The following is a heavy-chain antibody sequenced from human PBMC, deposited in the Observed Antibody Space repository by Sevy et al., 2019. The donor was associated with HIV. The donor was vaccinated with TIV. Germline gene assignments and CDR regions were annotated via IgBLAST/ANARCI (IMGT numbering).Heavy chain of an antibody. Sequence: SETLSLTCTVSGGSINSDHWNWIRQPPGKGLEWFWYVYYTGGTNYNPYLKKRATITVDRTKNQYSLKLTSVTAADTAVYYGARRNDFDIWGQGTMVTVSS. CDR1: GGSINSDH. V-gene: IGHV4-59*08. CDR3: ARRNDFDI. CDR2: VYYTGGT. J-gene: IGHJ3*02.